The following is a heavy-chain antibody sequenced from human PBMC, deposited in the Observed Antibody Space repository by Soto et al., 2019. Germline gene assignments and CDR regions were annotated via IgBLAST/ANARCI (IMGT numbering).Heavy chain of an antibody. CDR3: ASHPRGGSWYGGMDV. CDR2: IYPGDSDT. D-gene: IGHD6-13*01. Sequence: GESLKISCKGSGYSFTSYWIGWARQMPGKGLEWMGIIYPGDSDTRYSPSFQGQVTISADKSTRTAYLQWSSLKASDTAMYYCASHPRGGSWYGGMDVWGQGTTVTVSS. J-gene: IGHJ6*01. V-gene: IGHV5-51*01. CDR1: GYSFTSYW.